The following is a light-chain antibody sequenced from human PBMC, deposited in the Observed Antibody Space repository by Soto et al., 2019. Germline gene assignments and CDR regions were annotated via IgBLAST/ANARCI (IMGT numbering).Light chain of an antibody. CDR1: SSDNGRYDY. CDR3: SSYTSSNSLV. Sequence: QSVLTQPASLSGSPGQSITISCTGTSSDNGRYDYVSWYQQHPGKAPKFIIYDVYSRPSGVSNRFSGSKSGNTASLTISGLQPEDEADYFCSSYTSSNSLVFGPGTKVTVL. J-gene: IGLJ1*01. CDR2: DVY. V-gene: IGLV2-14*03.